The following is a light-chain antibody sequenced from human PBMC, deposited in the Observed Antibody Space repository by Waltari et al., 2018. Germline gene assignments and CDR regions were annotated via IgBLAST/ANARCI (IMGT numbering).Light chain of an antibody. CDR1: ESVSKS. J-gene: IGKJ1*01. CDR3: QKHESLPAT. V-gene: IGKV3-20*01. Sequence: VLTQSTGTLSLSPRAAPTLSCRASESVSKSLAWYQQRPGQAPRLLIYHASNRATGIPDRFSGSGFGTDFSLTISRLEPEDFAVYYCQKHESLPATFGQGTKVEIK. CDR2: HAS.